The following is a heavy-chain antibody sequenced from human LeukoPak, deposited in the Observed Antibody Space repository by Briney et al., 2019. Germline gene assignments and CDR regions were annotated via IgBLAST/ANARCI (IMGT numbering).Heavy chain of an antibody. V-gene: IGHV4-59*01. CDR2: IYYSGST. Sequence: PSETLSLTCTVSGGSISSYYWSWIRQPPGKGLECIGYIYYSGSTNYNPSLKSRVTISVDTSKNQFSLKLSSVTAADTAVYYCATTQTPIAAAGSGWFDPWGQGTLVTVSS. D-gene: IGHD6-13*01. J-gene: IGHJ5*02. CDR1: GGSISSYY. CDR3: ATTQTPIAAAGSGWFDP.